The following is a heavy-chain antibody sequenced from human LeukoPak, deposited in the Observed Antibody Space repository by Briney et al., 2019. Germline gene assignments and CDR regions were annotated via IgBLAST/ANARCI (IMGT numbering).Heavy chain of an antibody. D-gene: IGHD5-18*01. CDR1: GFTFSSYS. CDR3: ARALGVDTAMVSGY. J-gene: IGHJ4*02. V-gene: IGHV3-21*01. Sequence: GGSLRLSCAASGFTFSSYSMNWVRQAPGKGLEWVSSISCSSSYIYYADSVKGRFTISRDNAKNSLYLQMNSLRAHGTAVYYCARALGVDTAMVSGYWGQGTLVTVSS. CDR2: ISCSSSYI.